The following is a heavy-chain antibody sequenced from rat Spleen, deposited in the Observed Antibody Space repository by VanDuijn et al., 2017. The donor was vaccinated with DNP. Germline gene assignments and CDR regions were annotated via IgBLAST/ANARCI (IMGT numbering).Heavy chain of an antibody. J-gene: IGHJ3*01. D-gene: IGHD4-3*01. CDR3: AQANGRD. CDR1: GFTFSDYN. CDR2: ISTSGEYT. Sequence: EVQLVESGGGLVQPGGSLKLSCAASGFTFSDYNMAWVRQAPTKGLEWVASISTSGEYTHYRDSVKGRFTISRDNAENTVYLQMNSLRSEDTATYYCAQANGRDWGQGTLVTVSS. V-gene: IGHV5-25*01.